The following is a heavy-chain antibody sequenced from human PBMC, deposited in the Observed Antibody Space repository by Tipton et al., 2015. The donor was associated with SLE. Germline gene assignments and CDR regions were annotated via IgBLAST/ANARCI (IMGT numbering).Heavy chain of an antibody. CDR3: ARGGGDGYYYYYMDV. D-gene: IGHD2-21*01. J-gene: IGHJ6*03. V-gene: IGHV4-34*01. Sequence: GLVKPSETLSLTCAVDGGSFSGYFWTWIRQPPGKGLEWVGEINHGGNTNHNPSLKSRVTISVDTSKNQFSLKLSSVTAADTAVYYCARGGGDGYYYYYMDVWGKGTTVTVSS. CDR2: INHGGNT. CDR1: GGSFSGYF.